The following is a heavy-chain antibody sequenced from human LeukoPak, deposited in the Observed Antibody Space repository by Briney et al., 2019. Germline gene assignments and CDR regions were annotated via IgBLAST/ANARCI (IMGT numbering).Heavy chain of an antibody. CDR3: ARDWCSGGSCYFDY. V-gene: IGHV1-18*01. Sequence: ASVKVSCKASGYTFTSYGISWVRQAPGQGLEWMGWISAYNGNTNYAQKVQGRVTMTTDTSTSTAYMELRSLRSDDTAVYYCARDWCSGGSCYFDYWGQGTLVTVSS. J-gene: IGHJ4*02. CDR2: ISAYNGNT. CDR1: GYTFTSYG. D-gene: IGHD2-15*01.